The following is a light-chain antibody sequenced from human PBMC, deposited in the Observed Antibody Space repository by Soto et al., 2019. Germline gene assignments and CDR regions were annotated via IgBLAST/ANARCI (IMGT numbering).Light chain of an antibody. CDR2: RTS. CDR1: QSISSN. CDR3: QQYGSSPQT. J-gene: IGKJ1*01. V-gene: IGKV3-20*01. Sequence: EIVMTQSPATLSVSPLERATLCCRASQSISSNLAWYQQKPGQAPRLLMFRTSSRATAIPDRFSGSGSGTDFTLTISRLEPEDFAVYYCQQYGSSPQTFGHGTKVDIK.